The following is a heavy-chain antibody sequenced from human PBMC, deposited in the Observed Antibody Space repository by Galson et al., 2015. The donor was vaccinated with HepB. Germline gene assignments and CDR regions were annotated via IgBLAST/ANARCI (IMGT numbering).Heavy chain of an antibody. D-gene: IGHD6-19*01. V-gene: IGHV3-30*18. CDR3: AKEISLGLYSSGWFGENYYYGMDV. CDR2: ISYDGSNK. CDR1: GFTFSTYG. Sequence: SLRLSCAASGFTFSTYGMHWVRQAPGKGLEWVADISYDGSNKYYADSVKGRFTISRDNSKNTLYLQMNSLRAEDTAVYYCAKEISLGLYSSGWFGENYYYGMDVWGQGTTVTVSS. J-gene: IGHJ6*02.